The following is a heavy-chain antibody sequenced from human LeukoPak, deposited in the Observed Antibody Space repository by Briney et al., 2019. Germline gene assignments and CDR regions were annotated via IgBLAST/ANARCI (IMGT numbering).Heavy chain of an antibody. CDR3: ARDRGYCSGGSCYGSSSGFIQF. Sequence: GGSLRLSCAASGFTFSSYEMNWVHQAPGKGLEWVSYISSSGSTIYYADSVKGRFTISRDNAKNSLYLQMNSLRAEDTAVYYCARDRGYCSGGSCYGSSSGFIQFWGQGTLVTVSS. CDR1: GFTFSSYE. J-gene: IGHJ4*02. CDR2: ISSSGSTI. V-gene: IGHV3-48*03. D-gene: IGHD2-15*01.